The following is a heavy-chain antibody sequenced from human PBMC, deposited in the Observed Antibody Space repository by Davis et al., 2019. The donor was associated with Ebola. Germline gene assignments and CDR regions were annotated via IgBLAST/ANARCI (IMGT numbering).Heavy chain of an antibody. CDR3: ARVSSSGEIDY. V-gene: IGHV3-73*01. J-gene: IGHJ4*02. CDR2: IRSKANSYAT. D-gene: IGHD6-6*01. Sequence: GESLKISCAASGFTFSGSAMHWVRQASGKGLEWVGRIRSKANSYATAYAASVKGRFTISRDDSKNTAYLQMNSLRAEDTAVYYCARVSSSGEIDYWGQGTLVTVSS. CDR1: GFTFSGSA.